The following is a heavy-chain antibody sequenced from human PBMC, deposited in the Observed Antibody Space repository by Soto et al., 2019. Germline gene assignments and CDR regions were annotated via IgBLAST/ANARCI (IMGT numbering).Heavy chain of an antibody. J-gene: IGHJ6*02. CDR1: GYTFTRYG. V-gene: IGHV1-18*01. CDR2: ISGYDGRT. D-gene: IGHD2-21*02. CDR3: ARESDVPYYYYGMDV. Sequence: QVHLVQSGAEVKKPGASVKVSCKTSGYTFTRYGISWVRQAPGQGLEWMGWISGYDGRTNFAQKVQDRVTMTTDTSTSTVYLALRSLSSDDKVVYYCARESDVPYYYYGMDVWGPGTTVTVSS.